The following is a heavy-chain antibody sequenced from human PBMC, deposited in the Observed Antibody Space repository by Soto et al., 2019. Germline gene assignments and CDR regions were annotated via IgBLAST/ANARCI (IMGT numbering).Heavy chain of an antibody. CDR3: AVGSVDIVPTGMKPFDP. D-gene: IGHD5-12*01. Sequence: QVQLVQSGAEVKKPGSSVKVSCKASGGTFSNYAISWVRQAPGQGLEWMGGIIPIFGTANYAQKFQGRVTITAYESTSTAALELSSLRSEDTAIYYCAVGSVDIVPTGMKPFDPWGQGTLVAVSS. V-gene: IGHV1-69*12. J-gene: IGHJ5*02. CDR2: IIPIFGTA. CDR1: GGTFSNYA.